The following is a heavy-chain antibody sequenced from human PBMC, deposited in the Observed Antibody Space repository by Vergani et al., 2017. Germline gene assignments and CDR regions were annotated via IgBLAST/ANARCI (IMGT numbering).Heavy chain of an antibody. D-gene: IGHD2/OR15-2a*01. V-gene: IGHV3-9*01. J-gene: IGHJ4*02. Sequence: EVHLVESGGDLVEPGRSLRLSCAASGFIFDDYAMHWVRQVPGKGLEWVSGISWNSKSEAYADSVKGRFAISRDNAKNTVYLQMNSLKAEDRATYYCAREERSNTSPFVGDWGQGTLVTV. CDR3: AREERSNTSPFVGD. CDR1: GFIFDDYA. CDR2: ISWNSKSE.